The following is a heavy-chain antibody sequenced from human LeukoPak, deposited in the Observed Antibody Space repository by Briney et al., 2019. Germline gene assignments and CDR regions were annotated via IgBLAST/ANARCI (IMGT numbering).Heavy chain of an antibody. CDR3: VKPPRLSIIRGEGMDV. D-gene: IGHD3-10*01. J-gene: IGHJ6*02. CDR2: INSGGDDT. CDR1: GFTFRTYA. Sequence: GASLRLSCAGSGFTFRTYAMGWVRQAPGKGLEWVSSINSGGDDTYYAESVKGRFTISRDNCKNTLYLQMNSLRAEDTAVYYCVKPPRLSIIRGEGMDVWGQGTTVTVSS. V-gene: IGHV3-23*01.